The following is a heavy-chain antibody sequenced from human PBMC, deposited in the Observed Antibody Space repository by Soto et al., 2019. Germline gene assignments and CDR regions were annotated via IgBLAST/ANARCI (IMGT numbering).Heavy chain of an antibody. J-gene: IGHJ4*02. CDR1: GGSISSSNW. V-gene: IGHV4-4*02. Sequence: QVQLQESGPGLVKPSGTLSLTCAVSGGSISSSNWWSWVRQPPGEGLEWIGEIYHSGSTNYNPSIKSRVTRSVDKSKNQFSLKLSSVAAADTAVYYCARLGSVAGPWGQGTLVIVGS. CDR2: IYHSGST. CDR3: ARLGSVAGP. D-gene: IGHD6-19*01.